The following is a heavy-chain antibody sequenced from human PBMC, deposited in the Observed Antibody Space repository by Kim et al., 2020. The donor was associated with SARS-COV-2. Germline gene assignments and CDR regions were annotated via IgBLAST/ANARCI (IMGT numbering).Heavy chain of an antibody. D-gene: IGHD1-1*01. CDR3: TADLEGGPDH. V-gene: IGHV3-15*01. Sequence: TADYAAPVRGRFTISRDDSKNTLYVQMDNLRVEDTAVYYCTADLEGGPDHWGHGTLVTVSS. J-gene: IGHJ4*01. CDR2: TA.